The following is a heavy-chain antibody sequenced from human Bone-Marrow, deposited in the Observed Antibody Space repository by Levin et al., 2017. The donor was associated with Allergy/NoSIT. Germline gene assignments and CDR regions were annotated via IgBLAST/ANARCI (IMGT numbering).Heavy chain of an antibody. Sequence: GESLKISCAASGFTFSSYSMNWVRQAPGKGLEWVSSISSSSSYIYYADSVKGRFTISRDNAKNSLYLQMNSLRAEDTAVYYCARSNYGDYVDAFDIWGQGTMVTVSS. CDR3: ARSNYGDYVDAFDI. V-gene: IGHV3-21*01. J-gene: IGHJ3*02. D-gene: IGHD4-17*01. CDR1: GFTFSSYS. CDR2: ISSSSSYI.